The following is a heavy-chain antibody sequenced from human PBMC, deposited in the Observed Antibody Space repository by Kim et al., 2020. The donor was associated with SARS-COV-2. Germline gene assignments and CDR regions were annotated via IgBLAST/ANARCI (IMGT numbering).Heavy chain of an antibody. J-gene: IGHJ4*02. CDR1: GFTFDDYA. D-gene: IGHD5-18*01. V-gene: IGHV3-9*01. Sequence: GGSLRLSCAASGFTFDDYAMHWVRQAPGKGLEWVSGISWNSGSIGYADSVKGRFTISRDNAKNSLYLQMNSLRAEDTALYYCAKDSCPRFGRIQLWCRPFVYCGEGTLVSVSP. CDR3: AKDSCPRFGRIQLWCRPFVY. CDR2: ISWNSGSI.